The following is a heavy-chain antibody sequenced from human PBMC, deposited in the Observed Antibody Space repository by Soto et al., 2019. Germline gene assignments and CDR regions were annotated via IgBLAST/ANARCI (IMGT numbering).Heavy chain of an antibody. CDR2: ISYDGSNQ. CDR1: GVTLNIDG. J-gene: IGHJ4*02. Sequence: QPGGSLRLSCAASGVTLNIDGMHWVRQAQDKGLEWVALISYDGSNQYYADSVKGRFTISRDNSKNTLFLQMNRLRADDTAVYYCAKDQASGQGSFDAWGQGTLVTVSS. CDR3: AKDQASGQGSFDA. V-gene: IGHV3-30*18.